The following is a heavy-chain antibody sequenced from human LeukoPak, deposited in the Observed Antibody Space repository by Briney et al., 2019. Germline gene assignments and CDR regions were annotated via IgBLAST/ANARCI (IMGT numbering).Heavy chain of an antibody. CDR1: GYTFTSYG. V-gene: IGHV1-18*01. Sequence: ASVKVSCKASGYTFTSYGISRVRQAPGQGLEWMGWISAYNGNTNYAQKLQGRVTMTTDTSTSTAYMELRSLRSDDTAVYYCARGRYYDILTGYYNVAPYYYYMDVWGKGITVTVSS. J-gene: IGHJ6*03. CDR2: ISAYNGNT. CDR3: ARGRYYDILTGYYNVAPYYYYMDV. D-gene: IGHD3-9*01.